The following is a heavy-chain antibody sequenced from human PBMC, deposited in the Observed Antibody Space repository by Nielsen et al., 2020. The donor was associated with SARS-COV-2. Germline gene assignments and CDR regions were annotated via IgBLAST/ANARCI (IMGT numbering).Heavy chain of an antibody. D-gene: IGHD4-17*01. V-gene: IGHV3-9*01. CDR2: ISWNSGSI. J-gene: IGHJ3*02. CDR1: GFTFDDYA. Sequence: SLKISCAASGFTFDDYAMHWVRQAPGKGLEWVSGISWNSGSIGYADSVKGRFTISRDNAKNSLYLQMNSLRAEDTALYYCAKDRSYGANDAFDIWGQGTMVTVSS. CDR3: AKDRSYGANDAFDI.